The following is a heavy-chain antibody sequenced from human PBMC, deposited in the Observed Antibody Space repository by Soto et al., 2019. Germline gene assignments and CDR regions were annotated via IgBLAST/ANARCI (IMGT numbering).Heavy chain of an antibody. Sequence: QVQLVQSGAELKKPGASVKVSCKTSGYPFTTYGVSWVRQAPGQGLEWLGWISGYNGDTNYARELQGRVTITAATSTTPAYMSLRSLSSDDTAVYFCARVATSHYYYYGMDVWGQGTTVAVSS. J-gene: IGHJ6*02. CDR1: GYPFTTYG. V-gene: IGHV1-18*01. CDR3: ARVATSHYYYYGMDV. CDR2: ISGYNGDT.